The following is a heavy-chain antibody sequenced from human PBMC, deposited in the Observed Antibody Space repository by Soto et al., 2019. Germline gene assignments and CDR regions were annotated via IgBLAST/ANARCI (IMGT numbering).Heavy chain of an antibody. J-gene: IGHJ6*02. CDR3: ARHSLLRFLEWTQYYYYGMDV. D-gene: IGHD3-3*01. CDR2: IYYSGST. CDR1: GGSISSSSYY. V-gene: IGHV4-39*01. Sequence: SETLSLTCTFSGGSISSSSYYWGWIRQPPGKGLEWIGSIYYSGSTYYNPSLKSRVTISVDTSKNQFSLKLSSVTAADTAVYYCARHSLLRFLEWTQYYYYGMDVWGQGTTVTVSS.